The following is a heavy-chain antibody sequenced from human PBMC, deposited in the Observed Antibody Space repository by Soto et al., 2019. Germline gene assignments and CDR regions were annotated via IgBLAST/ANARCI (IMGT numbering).Heavy chain of an antibody. CDR3: ARVIEVVPAAISYWFDP. CDR2: IYYSGST. J-gene: IGHJ5*02. Sequence: SETLSLTCTVSGGSISSYYWSWIRQPPGKGLEWIGYIYYSGSTNYNPSLKSRVTISVDTSKNQFSLQLSSVTAADTAVYYCARVIEVVPAAISYWFDPWGQGTLVTVSS. D-gene: IGHD2-2*01. CDR1: GGSISSYY. V-gene: IGHV4-59*01.